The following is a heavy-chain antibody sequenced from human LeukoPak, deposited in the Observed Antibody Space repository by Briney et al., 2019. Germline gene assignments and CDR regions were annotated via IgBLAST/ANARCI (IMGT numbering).Heavy chain of an antibody. J-gene: IGHJ4*02. CDR2: IRSKAKNYET. V-gene: IGHV3-73*01. CDR1: GFTLTNYA. D-gene: IGHD3-10*01. Sequence: GGSLRLSCTASGFTLTNYAMHWVRQASGKGLEWVCRIRSKAKNYETEYGASVKGRFTISRDDSKNTAYLQMNSLKTEDTAVYYCSSERYNYGSGATDYWGQGTLVTVSS. CDR3: SSERYNYGSGATDY.